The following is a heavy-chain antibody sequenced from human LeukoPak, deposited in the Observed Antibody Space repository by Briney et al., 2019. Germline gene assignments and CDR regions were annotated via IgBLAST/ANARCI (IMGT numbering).Heavy chain of an antibody. CDR3: AVMGCSSTSCSYYYYYMDV. D-gene: IGHD2-2*01. J-gene: IGHJ6*03. CDR1: GGSFSGNY. V-gene: IGHV4-34*01. CDR2: INHSGST. Sequence: PSGTLSLTCAVYGGSFSGNYWSWIRQPPGRGLEWIGEINHSGSTNYNPSLKSRVTISVDTSKNQFSLKLSSVTAADTAVYYCAVMGCSSTSCSYYYYYMDVWGKGTTVTVSS.